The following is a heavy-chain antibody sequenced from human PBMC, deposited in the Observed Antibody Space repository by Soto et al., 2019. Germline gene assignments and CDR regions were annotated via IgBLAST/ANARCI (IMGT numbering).Heavy chain of an antibody. CDR1: GGSISSSSYY. Sequence: SETLSLTCTVSGGSISSSSYYWGWIRQPPGKGLEWIGSIYYSGSTYYNPSLKSRVTISVDTSKNQFSLKLSSVTAADTAVYYCARHWGSSTYYYYYYGMDVWGQGTTVTV. CDR3: ARHWGSSTYYYYYYGMDV. J-gene: IGHJ6*02. V-gene: IGHV4-39*01. D-gene: IGHD3-16*01. CDR2: IYYSGST.